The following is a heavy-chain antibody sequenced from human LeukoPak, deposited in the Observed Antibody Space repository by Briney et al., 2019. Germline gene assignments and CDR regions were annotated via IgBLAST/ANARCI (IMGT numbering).Heavy chain of an antibody. CDR1: GGSISSYY. D-gene: IGHD5-24*01. CDR2: IYYSGST. V-gene: IGHV4-59*12. Sequence: SETLSLTCTVSGGSISSYYWSWIRQPPGKGLEWIGYIYYSGSTNYNPSLKSRVTILVDTSKNQFSLKLSSVTAADTAVYYCLAATRWLQSELDYWGQGTLVTVSS. CDR3: LAATRWLQSELDY. J-gene: IGHJ4*02.